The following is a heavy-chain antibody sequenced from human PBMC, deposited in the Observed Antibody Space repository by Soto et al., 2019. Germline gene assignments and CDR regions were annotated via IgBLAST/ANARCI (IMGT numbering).Heavy chain of an antibody. CDR1: GYTFTSYY. J-gene: IGHJ4*02. D-gene: IGHD3-22*01. Sequence: QVQLVQSGAEVKKPGASVKVSCKASGYTFTSYYMHWVRQAPGQGLEWMGIINPRGGSTSYAQKFQGRVTMTRDPSTSTVYMELSSLRAEDTAGYYCARSYYYDSGGYFFWCRGTLVTVSS. V-gene: IGHV1-46*01. CDR3: ARSYYYDSGGYFF. CDR2: INPRGGST.